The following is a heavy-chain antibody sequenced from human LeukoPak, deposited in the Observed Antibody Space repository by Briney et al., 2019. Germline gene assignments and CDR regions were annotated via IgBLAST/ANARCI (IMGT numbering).Heavy chain of an antibody. V-gene: IGHV3-74*01. D-gene: IGHD2-2*01. Sequence: GGSLRLSCAASGFTFSSHWMHWVRRAPGKGLVCVSGISRDGRSTNYADSVKGRFTISRDNAKNTLYLQMYSLSAEDTAVYYCARGDCGSTSCNWFDPWGQGTLVTVSS. J-gene: IGHJ5*02. CDR3: ARGDCGSTSCNWFDP. CDR2: ISRDGRST. CDR1: GFTFSSHW.